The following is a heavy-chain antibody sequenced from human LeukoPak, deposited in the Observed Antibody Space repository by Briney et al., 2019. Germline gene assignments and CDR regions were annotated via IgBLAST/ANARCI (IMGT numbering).Heavy chain of an antibody. CDR2: IIPIFGTA. D-gene: IGHD1-26*01. Sequence: ASVKVSCKASGGTFSSYAISWVRQAPGQGLGWMGGIIPIFGTANYAQKFQGRVTITADESTSTAYMELSSLRSEDTAVYYCARGAGSYGYFDYWGQGTLVTVSS. V-gene: IGHV1-69*13. CDR3: ARGAGSYGYFDY. J-gene: IGHJ4*02. CDR1: GGTFSSYA.